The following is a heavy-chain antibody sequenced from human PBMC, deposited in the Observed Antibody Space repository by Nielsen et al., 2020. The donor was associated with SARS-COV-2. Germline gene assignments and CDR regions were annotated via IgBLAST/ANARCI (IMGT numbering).Heavy chain of an antibody. V-gene: IGHV3-53*01. D-gene: IGHD6-6*01. CDR3: ASPGSDVDY. J-gene: IGHJ4*02. CDR2: FYSGGTT. Sequence: GGSLRLSCAASGFIVSSKYMNWVRQAPGKGLEWVSVFYSGGTTLYADSVKGRFTISRDNANNSLYLQMNSLRAEDTAVYYCASPGSDVDYWGQGTLVTVSS. CDR1: GFIVSSKY.